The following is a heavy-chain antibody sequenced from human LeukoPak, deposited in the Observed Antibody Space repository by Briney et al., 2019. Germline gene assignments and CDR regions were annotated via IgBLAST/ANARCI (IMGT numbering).Heavy chain of an antibody. Sequence: GGSLRLSCAASGFTFSSYAMSWVRQAPGKGLEWVSAISGSGGTIFYADSVKGRFTISRDNSKNTLYLEMNSLRAEDTAVYYCATTAKPVPTNYWGQGTLVTVSS. CDR2: ISGSGGTI. CDR3: ATTAKPVPTNY. J-gene: IGHJ4*02. CDR1: GFTFSSYA. D-gene: IGHD1-14*01. V-gene: IGHV3-23*01.